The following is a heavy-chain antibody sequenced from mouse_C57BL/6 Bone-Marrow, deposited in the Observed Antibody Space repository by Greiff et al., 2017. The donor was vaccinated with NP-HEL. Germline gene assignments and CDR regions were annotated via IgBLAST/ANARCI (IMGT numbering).Heavy chain of an antibody. CDR1: GYSITSGYY. D-gene: IGHD3-2*02. CDR3: ARQLRLRTWFAD. Sequence: EVQLQQSGPGLVKPSQSLSLTCSVTGYSITSGYYWNWIRQFPGNKLEWMGYISYDGSNNYNPSLKNRISITRDTSKNQFFLKLNSVTTEDTATYYCARQLRLRTWFADWGQGTLVTVSA. CDR2: ISYDGSN. V-gene: IGHV3-6*01. J-gene: IGHJ3*01.